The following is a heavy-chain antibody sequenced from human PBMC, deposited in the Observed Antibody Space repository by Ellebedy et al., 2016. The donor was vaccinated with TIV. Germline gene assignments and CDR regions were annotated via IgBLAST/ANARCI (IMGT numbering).Heavy chain of an antibody. Sequence: SETLSLXXTVSGGSISSGDYYWCWIRQPPGKGLEWIGYIYYSGSTYYNPSLKSRVTISVDTSKNQFSLKLSSVTAADTAVYYCARGGEYCSSTSCYGVMDVWGQGTTVTVSS. CDR1: GGSISSGDYY. CDR3: ARGGEYCSSTSCYGVMDV. CDR2: IYYSGST. D-gene: IGHD2-2*01. J-gene: IGHJ6*02. V-gene: IGHV4-30-4*01.